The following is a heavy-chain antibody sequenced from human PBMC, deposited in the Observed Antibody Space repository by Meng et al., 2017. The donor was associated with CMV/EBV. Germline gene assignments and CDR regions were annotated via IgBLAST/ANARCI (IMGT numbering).Heavy chain of an antibody. CDR3: ARERSPKPYGSGSYRNNWFDP. V-gene: IGHV3-30*03. J-gene: IGHJ5*02. D-gene: IGHD3-10*01. CDR1: GFTFSSYW. CDR2: ISYDGSNK. Sequence: GESLKISCAASGFTFSSYWMSWVRQAPGKGLEWVAGISYDGSNKYYADSVKGRFTISRDNSKNTLYLQMNSLRAEDTAVYYCARERSPKPYGSGSYRNNWFDPWGQGTLVTVSS.